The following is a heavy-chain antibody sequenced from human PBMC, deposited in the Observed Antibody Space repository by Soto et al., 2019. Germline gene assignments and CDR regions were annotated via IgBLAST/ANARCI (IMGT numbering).Heavy chain of an antibody. D-gene: IGHD3-22*01. CDR1: GFTLSSYA. V-gene: IGHV3-23*01. J-gene: IGHJ4*02. CDR3: AKDSSGAYDSSGYYYY. Sequence: PGGSLRLSCAASGFTLSSYAMSWVRQAPGKGLEWVSAISGSGGSTYYADSVKGRFTISRDNSKNTLYLQMNSLRAEDTAVYYCAKDSSGAYDSSGYYYYWGQGTLVTVSS. CDR2: ISGSGGST.